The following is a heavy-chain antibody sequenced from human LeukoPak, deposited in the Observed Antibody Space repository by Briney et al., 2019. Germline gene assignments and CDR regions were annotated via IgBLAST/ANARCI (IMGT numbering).Heavy chain of an antibody. CDR1: GYTFTGYY. CDR2: INPNSGGT. J-gene: IGHJ4*02. D-gene: IGHD6-13*01. CDR3: ARDSSLAAAGD. V-gene: IGHV1-2*02. Sequence: ASVKVSCKASGYTFTGYYMHWVRQAPGQGLEWMGWINPNSGGTNYAQKFRGRVTMTRDTSVSTAYMELSRLRSDDTAVYYCARDSSLAAAGDWGQGTLVTVSS.